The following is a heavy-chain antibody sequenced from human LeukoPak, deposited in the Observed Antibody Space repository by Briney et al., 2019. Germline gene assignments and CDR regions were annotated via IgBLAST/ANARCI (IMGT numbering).Heavy chain of an antibody. CDR1: GFIFSSYF. D-gene: IGHD4/OR15-4a*01. Sequence: GGSLRLSCAASGFIFSSYFMSWVRQAPGKGLEWVSFIYSDNTHYSDSVKGRFTISRDNSKNTLYLQMNSLRAEDTAVYYCARRAGAYSHPYDYWGQGTLVTVSS. V-gene: IGHV3-53*01. CDR2: IYSDNT. CDR3: ARRAGAYSHPYDY. J-gene: IGHJ4*02.